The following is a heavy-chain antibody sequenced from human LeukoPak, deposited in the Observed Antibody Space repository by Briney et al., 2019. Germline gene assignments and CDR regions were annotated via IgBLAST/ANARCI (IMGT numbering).Heavy chain of an antibody. CDR1: GFTFNSYA. CDR2: IFGSGGSA. D-gene: IGHD6-19*01. J-gene: IGHJ4*02. V-gene: IGHV3-23*01. Sequence: GGSLRLSCAASGFTFNSYAMYWVRQAPGKGLEWVSGIFGSGGSAHYADSVKGRFTISRDNSKNTVYLQMNGLRAEDTAVYYCAKTTTGYSSGRYPGWPVDYWGQGALVTVSS. CDR3: AKTTTGYSSGRYPGWPVDY.